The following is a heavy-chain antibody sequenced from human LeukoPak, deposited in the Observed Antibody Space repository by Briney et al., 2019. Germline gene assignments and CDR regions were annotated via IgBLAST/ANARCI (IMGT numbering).Heavy chain of an antibody. V-gene: IGHV4-61*02. CDR2: MYTSGST. CDR1: GGSISSGSYY. D-gene: IGHD3-22*01. Sequence: SETLSLTCTVSGGSISSGSYYWTWIRQPAGKGLEWIGRMYTSGSTNYNPSLKSRVTIPVDTSKNQFSLRLSSVTAADTAVYYCAREGPPREWLLLPPYFDYWGQGTLVTVSS. CDR3: AREGPPREWLLLPPYFDY. J-gene: IGHJ4*02.